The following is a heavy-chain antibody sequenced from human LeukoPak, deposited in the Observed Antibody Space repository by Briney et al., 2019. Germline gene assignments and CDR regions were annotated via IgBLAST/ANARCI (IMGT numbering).Heavy chain of an antibody. D-gene: IGHD3-22*01. CDR1: GFTFSSYW. CDR2: IKQDGSEK. Sequence: GGSLRLSCAASGFTFSSYWMSWVRQAPGKGLEWVANIKQDGSEKYYVDSVKGRFTISRDNAKNSLYLQMNSLRAEDTAVYYCARDQRIVPTYAYGMDVWGQGTTATVSS. CDR3: ARDQRIVPTYAYGMDV. J-gene: IGHJ6*02. V-gene: IGHV3-7*01.